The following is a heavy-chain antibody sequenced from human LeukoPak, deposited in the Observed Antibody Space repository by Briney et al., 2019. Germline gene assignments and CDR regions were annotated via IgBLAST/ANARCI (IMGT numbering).Heavy chain of an antibody. Sequence: ASVKVSCEASGGTFSSYAISWVRQAPGQGLEWMGGIIPIFGTANYAQKFQGRVTITADESTSTAYMELSSLRSEDTAVYYCARGGGAGVNWFDPWGQGTLVTVSS. V-gene: IGHV1-69*13. CDR1: GGTFSSYA. CDR3: ARGGGAGVNWFDP. CDR2: IIPIFGTA. J-gene: IGHJ5*02. D-gene: IGHD3-3*01.